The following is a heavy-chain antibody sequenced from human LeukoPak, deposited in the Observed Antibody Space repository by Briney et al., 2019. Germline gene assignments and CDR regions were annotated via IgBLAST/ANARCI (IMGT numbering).Heavy chain of an antibody. D-gene: IGHD6-13*01. J-gene: IGHJ6*03. CDR1: GGAISYYY. Sequence: PSETLSLTCTVSGGAISYYYWTWIRQPPGKGLEWIGYIYYSGSTYYNPSPKSRVTISVDTSKNQFSLKLSSVTAADTAVYYCARYGEAAAEFYMDVWGKGTTVTVSS. CDR3: ARYGEAAAEFYMDV. V-gene: IGHV4-59*12. CDR2: IYYSGST.